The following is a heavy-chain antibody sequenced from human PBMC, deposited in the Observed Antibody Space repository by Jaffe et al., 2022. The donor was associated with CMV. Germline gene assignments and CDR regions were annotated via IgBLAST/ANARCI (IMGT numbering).Heavy chain of an antibody. V-gene: IGHV1-46*01. J-gene: IGHJ6*03. Sequence: QVQLVQSGAEVKKPGASVKVSCKASGYTFTSYYMHWVRQAPGQGLEWMGIINPSGGSTSYAQKFQGRVTMTRDTSTSTVYMELSSLRSEDTAVYYCATGIDKRVLSYYYYYMDVWGKGTTVTVSS. D-gene: IGHD1-26*01. CDR3: ATGIDKRVLSYYYYYMDV. CDR1: GYTFTSYY. CDR2: INPSGGST.